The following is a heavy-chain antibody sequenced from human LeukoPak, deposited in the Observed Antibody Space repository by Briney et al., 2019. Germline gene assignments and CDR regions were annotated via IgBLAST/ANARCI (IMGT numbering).Heavy chain of an antibody. CDR3: ARWDCSGGSCQTGSDH. D-gene: IGHD2-15*01. Sequence: SETLSLTCSVSRGSISSYYWSWIGQPPGKGLEWIGYIYYSGSTNYSPSLKSRVTISVDTSKNQFSLKLSSVTAADTAVYYCARWDCSGGSCQTGSDHWGQGTLVTVSS. CDR2: IYYSGST. J-gene: IGHJ4*02. V-gene: IGHV4-59*01. CDR1: RGSISSYY.